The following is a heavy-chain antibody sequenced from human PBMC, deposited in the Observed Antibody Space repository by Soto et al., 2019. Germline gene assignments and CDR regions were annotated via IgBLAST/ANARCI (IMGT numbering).Heavy chain of an antibody. Sequence: GSGPTLVNPTQTLTLTCTFSGFSLSTNGVGVGWIRQPPGKALEWLALIYWDGKKRYRPSLTSRLTITKDTSKNQVVLTMTNMDPVDTATYYCARRDRGYDSTGYYYAPFDYWGQGTLVTVSS. CDR1: GFSLSTNGVG. CDR3: ARRDRGYDSTGYYYAPFDY. CDR2: IYWDGKK. J-gene: IGHJ4*02. V-gene: IGHV2-5*02. D-gene: IGHD3-22*01.